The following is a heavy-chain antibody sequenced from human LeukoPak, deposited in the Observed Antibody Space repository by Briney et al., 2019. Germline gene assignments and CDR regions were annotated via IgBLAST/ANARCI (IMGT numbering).Heavy chain of an antibody. J-gene: IGHJ4*02. CDR2: ISSSGTTI. CDR1: DFTFSSYE. D-gene: IGHD2-15*01. Sequence: PGGSLRLSCAASDFTFSSYEMNWVRQAPGKGLEWVSYISSSGTTIYYADSVKGRFTISRDYAKSSLYLQMNSLRAEDTAVYYSSRGGGHSLDYWGQGTLVTVSS. V-gene: IGHV3-48*03. CDR3: SRGGGHSLDY.